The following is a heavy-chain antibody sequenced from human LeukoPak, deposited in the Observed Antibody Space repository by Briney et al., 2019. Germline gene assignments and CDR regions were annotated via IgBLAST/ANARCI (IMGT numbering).Heavy chain of an antibody. Sequence: ASVKVSCKVSGYTLTELSMHWVRQAPGKGLEWMGGFDPEDSETIYAQKFQGRVTMTEDTSTDTAYMELSSLRSEDTAVYYCATAPLRYFDWLPAFDYWGQGTLVTVSS. J-gene: IGHJ4*02. V-gene: IGHV1-24*01. CDR1: GYTLTELS. CDR3: ATAPLRYFDWLPAFDY. CDR2: FDPEDSET. D-gene: IGHD3-9*01.